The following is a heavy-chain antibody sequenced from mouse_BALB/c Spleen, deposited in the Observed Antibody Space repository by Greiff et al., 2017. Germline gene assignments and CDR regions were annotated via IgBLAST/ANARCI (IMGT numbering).Heavy chain of an antibody. CDR2: ISSGSSTI. V-gene: IGHV5-17*02. Sequence: DVKLVESGGGLVQPGGSRKLSCAASGFTFSSFGMHWVRQAPEKGLEWVAYISSGSSTIYYADTVKGRFTISRDNPKNTLFLQMTSLRSEDTAMYYCARSGAYYGNYRAMDYWGQGTSFTVSS. J-gene: IGHJ4*01. CDR3: ARSGAYYGNYRAMDY. CDR1: GFTFSSFG. D-gene: IGHD2-10*01.